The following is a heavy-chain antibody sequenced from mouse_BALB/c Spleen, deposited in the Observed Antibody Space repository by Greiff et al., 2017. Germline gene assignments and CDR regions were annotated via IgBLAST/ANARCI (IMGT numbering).Heavy chain of an antibody. V-gene: IGHV14-1*02. J-gene: IGHJ3*01. Sequence: VQLQQSGAELVRPGALVKLSCKASGFNIKDYYMHWVKQRPEQGLEWIGWIDPENGNTIYDPKFQGKASITADTSSNTAYLQLSSLTSEDTAVYYCARGGYGYVADWGQGTLVTVSA. CDR2: IDPENGNT. D-gene: IGHD2-2*01. CDR3: ARGGYGYVAD. CDR1: GFNIKDYY.